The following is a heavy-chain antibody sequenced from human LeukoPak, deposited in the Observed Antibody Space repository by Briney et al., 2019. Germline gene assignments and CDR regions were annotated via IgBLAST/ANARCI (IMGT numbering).Heavy chain of an antibody. J-gene: IGHJ4*02. V-gene: IGHV3-30-3*01. D-gene: IGHD2-21*02. Sequence: GGSLRLSCAASGFTFSSYAMHWVRQAPGKGLEWVAVISYDGSNKYYADSVKGRFTISRDNSKNTLYLQMNSLRAEDTAVYYCARDGGDPQNSYHFDYWGQGTLVTVSS. CDR3: ARDGGDPQNSYHFDY. CDR2: ISYDGSNK. CDR1: GFTFSSYA.